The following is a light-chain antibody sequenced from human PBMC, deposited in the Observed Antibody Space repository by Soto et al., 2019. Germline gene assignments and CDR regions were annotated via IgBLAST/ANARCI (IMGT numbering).Light chain of an antibody. CDR3: QQSGNLPPNT. CDR1: ESISSRY. J-gene: IGKJ2*01. Sequence: EIVLTQSPATLSLSPGDRATLSCGASESISSRYLAWYQQKPGLAPRLLIYDASTRATGIPDRFSGSGSGTAFTLTISRLEPEAFAMYYCQQSGNLPPNTFRQATKLEIK. CDR2: DAS. V-gene: IGKV3D-20*01.